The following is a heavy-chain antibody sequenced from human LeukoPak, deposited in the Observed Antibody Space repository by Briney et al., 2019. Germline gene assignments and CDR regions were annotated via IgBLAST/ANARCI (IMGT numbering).Heavy chain of an antibody. J-gene: IGHJ5*02. CDR2: ISAYIGNT. V-gene: IGHV1-18*01. CDR3: ARDGELGAALGGASYFWSDP. D-gene: IGHD6-25*01. CDR1: GYTLTIYG. Sequence: ASVKVSCKPSGYTLTIYGISWVPPAPGQGLEWMGWISAYIGNTNNAQKLQGEVTMTTDTSTSTAYMELRSLRSDETAVYYCARDGELGAALGGASYFWSDPWGQGTLVTVSS.